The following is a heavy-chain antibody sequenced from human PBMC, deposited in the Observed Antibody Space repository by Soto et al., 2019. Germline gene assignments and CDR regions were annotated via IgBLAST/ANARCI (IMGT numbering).Heavy chain of an antibody. D-gene: IGHD6-13*01. CDR1: GGSISSSSYY. V-gene: IGHV4-39*01. Sequence: SETLSLTCTVSGGSISSSSYYGGWIRQPPGKGLEWIGSIYYSGSTYYNPSLKSRVTISVDTSKNQFSLKLSSVTAADTAVYYCARRAAAGTLHYYYGMDVWGQGTTVTAP. J-gene: IGHJ6*02. CDR2: IYYSGST. CDR3: ARRAAAGTLHYYYGMDV.